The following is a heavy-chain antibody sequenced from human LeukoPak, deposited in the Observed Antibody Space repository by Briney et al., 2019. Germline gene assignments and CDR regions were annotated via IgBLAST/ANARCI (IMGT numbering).Heavy chain of an antibody. CDR3: ARVKEASAFDI. J-gene: IGHJ3*02. D-gene: IGHD5-12*01. CDR2: IKKDGSEK. V-gene: IGHV3-7*01. CDR1: GFTFSSYW. Sequence: GGSLRLSCAASGFTFSSYWMSWVRQAPGKGLEWVTNIKKDGSEKYYVDSVKGRFTISRDNAKNSLYLQMNSLRAEDTAVYYCARVKEASAFDIWGQGTMVTVSS.